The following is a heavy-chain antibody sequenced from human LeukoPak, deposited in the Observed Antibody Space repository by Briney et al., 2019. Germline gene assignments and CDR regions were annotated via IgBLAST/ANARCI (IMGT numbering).Heavy chain of an antibody. CDR1: GFTFSSYS. CDR2: ISSSSSYI. Sequence: GGSLRLSCAASGFTFSSYSMNWVRQAPGKGLEWVSSISSSSSYIYYADSVKGRFTISRDNSKNTLYLQMNSLRAEDTAVYYCARDSPPYYYGSGSPDYWGQGTLVTVSS. V-gene: IGHV3-21*01. CDR3: ARDSPPYYYGSGSPDY. D-gene: IGHD3-10*01. J-gene: IGHJ4*02.